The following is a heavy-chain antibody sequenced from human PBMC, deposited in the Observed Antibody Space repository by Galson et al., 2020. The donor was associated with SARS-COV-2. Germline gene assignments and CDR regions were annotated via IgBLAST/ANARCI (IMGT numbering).Heavy chain of an antibody. J-gene: IGHJ6*02. D-gene: IGHD5-18*01. Sequence: GALRLSCAASGFPFSTYSMNWVRLGPGKGLEWVSSISTSSSYTYYVDSVKGRFSISRDNPRNSLYLQMNSLRAEDTAVYYCARDEGIRGYNYGRLYYGMDVWGQGTTVTVSS. CDR3: ARDEGIRGYNYGRLYYGMDV. CDR1: GFPFSTYS. V-gene: IGHV3-21*01. CDR2: ISTSSSYT.